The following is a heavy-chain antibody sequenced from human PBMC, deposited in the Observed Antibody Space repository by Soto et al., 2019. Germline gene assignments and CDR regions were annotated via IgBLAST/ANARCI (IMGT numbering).Heavy chain of an antibody. CDR2: IEHSGST. CDR1: PHWLNQPKW. CDR3: ARGIFDAFDI. J-gene: IGHJ3*02. D-gene: IGHD2-15*01. V-gene: IGHV4-4*02. Sequence: LSVTSAPCPHWLNQPKWWAWVRQAPGKGLEWIGEIEHSGSTNYNPSLNSRVTISLDRSKNQFSLKLSSVAAADTAVYYCARGIFDAFDIWGEGTMIT.